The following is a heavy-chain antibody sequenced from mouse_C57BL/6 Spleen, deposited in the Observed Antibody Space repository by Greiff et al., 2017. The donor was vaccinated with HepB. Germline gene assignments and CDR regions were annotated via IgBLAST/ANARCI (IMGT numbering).Heavy chain of an antibody. D-gene: IGHD3-2*02. V-gene: IGHV14-3*01. J-gene: IGHJ4*01. CDR2: IDPANGNT. Sequence: DVKLQESVAELVRPGASVKLSCTASGFNIKNTYMHWVKQRPEQGLEWIGRIDPANGNTKYAPKFQGKATITADTSSNTAYLQLSSLTSEDTAIYYCARRQLRLPYAMDYWGQGTSVTVSS. CDR1: GFNIKNTY. CDR3: ARRQLRLPYAMDY.